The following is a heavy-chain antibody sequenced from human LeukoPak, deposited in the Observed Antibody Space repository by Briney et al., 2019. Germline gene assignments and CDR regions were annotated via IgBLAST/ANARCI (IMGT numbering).Heavy chain of an antibody. J-gene: IGHJ3*02. V-gene: IGHV4-34*01. CDR2: INHSGST. D-gene: IGHD3-22*01. CDR3: ARAPAPGVVVVIPNNAFDI. CDR1: GFTFSDHY. Sequence: SGGSLRLSCAASGFTFSDHYMSWIRQPPGKGLEWIGEINHSGSTNYNPSLESRVTISVDTSKNQFSLKLSSVTAADTAVYYCARAPAPGVVVVIPNNAFDIWGQGTMVTVSS.